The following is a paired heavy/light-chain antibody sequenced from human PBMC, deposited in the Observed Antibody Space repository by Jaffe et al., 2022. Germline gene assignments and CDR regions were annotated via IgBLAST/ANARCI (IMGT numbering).Light chain of an antibody. CDR1: QSVLHSSTNKNY. V-gene: IGKV4-1*01. Sequence: DIVMTQSPDSLAVSLGERATINCKSSQSVLHSSTNKNYLAWYQQKPGQPPNLLIYWASTRESGVPDRFSGSGSGTDFTLTISSLQAEDVAVYYCQQYYSTPWTFGQGTKVEIK. CDR2: WAS. J-gene: IGKJ1*01. CDR3: QQYYSTPWT.
Heavy chain of an antibody. Sequence: EVQLLESGGGLVQPGESLRLSCAASRFTFSSYAMSWVRQAPGKGLEWVSTISGGGDTTYHADSVKGRFTISRDNSKNTLYLQMNSLRAEDTAVYYCAKVPGRDDYFDYWGQGTLVTVSS. D-gene: IGHD2-15*01. J-gene: IGHJ4*02. CDR2: ISGGGDTT. V-gene: IGHV3-23*01. CDR3: AKVPGRDDYFDY. CDR1: RFTFSSYA.